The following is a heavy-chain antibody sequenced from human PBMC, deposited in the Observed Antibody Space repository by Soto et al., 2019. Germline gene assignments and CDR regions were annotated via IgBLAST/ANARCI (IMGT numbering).Heavy chain of an antibody. J-gene: IGHJ6*02. CDR2: IDPSDSYT. CDR3: ARHMGYCSSTSCYLYYYGMDV. V-gene: IGHV5-10-1*01. CDR1: GYSFTSYW. Sequence: PGESLKISCKGSGYSFTSYWISWVRQMPGKGLEWMGRIDPSDSYTNYSPSFQGHVTISADKSISTAYLQWSSLKASDTAMYYCARHMGYCSSTSCYLYYYGMDVWGQRTTVTVSS. D-gene: IGHD2-2*01.